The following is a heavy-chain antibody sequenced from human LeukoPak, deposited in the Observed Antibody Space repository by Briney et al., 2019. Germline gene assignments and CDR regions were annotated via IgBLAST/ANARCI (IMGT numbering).Heavy chain of an antibody. Sequence: GGSLRLSCAASGFTFSNAWMSWFRQAPGKGLEWVANIKQDGGEKYYVDSVKGRFTISRDNAQNSLYLQMNSLRAEDTAMYYCAKTYYYGSGNFWGQGTLVTVSS. V-gene: IGHV3-7*01. CDR2: IKQDGGEK. D-gene: IGHD3-10*01. CDR1: GFTFSNAW. CDR3: AKTYYYGSGNF. J-gene: IGHJ4*02.